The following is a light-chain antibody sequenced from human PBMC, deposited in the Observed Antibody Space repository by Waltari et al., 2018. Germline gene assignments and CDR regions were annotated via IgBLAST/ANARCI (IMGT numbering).Light chain of an antibody. V-gene: IGKV1-5*03. CDR2: MAS. Sequence: DIQMTQSPSTLSASVGDSVTITCRASPSIVTWLAWYQQKPGKAPKLLIYMASRLEGGVPSRFSASGSGTEFTLTISSLQPDDFATYYCQQYKSSSYTFGQGTKLEI. CDR1: PSIVTW. J-gene: IGKJ2*01. CDR3: QQYKSSSYT.